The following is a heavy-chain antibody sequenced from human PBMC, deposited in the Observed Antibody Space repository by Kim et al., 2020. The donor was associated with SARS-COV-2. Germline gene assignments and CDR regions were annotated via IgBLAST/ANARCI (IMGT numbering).Heavy chain of an antibody. D-gene: IGHD3-22*01. CDR1: GYTFTNYN. J-gene: IGHJ4*02. V-gene: IGHV1-3*04. CDR2: INTGNDNT. Sequence: ASVNVSCKTSGYTFTNYNMHWVRQTPGQSLEWMGWINTGNDNTKYSEKFQDRVTITRDTSASTAYMELSSLRSEDTAVYYCARGGTNYYESSGYLDYWGQGTLVTVSS. CDR3: ARGGTNYYESSGYLDY.